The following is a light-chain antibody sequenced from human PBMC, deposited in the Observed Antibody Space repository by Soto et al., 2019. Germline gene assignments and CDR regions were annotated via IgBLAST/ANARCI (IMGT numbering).Light chain of an antibody. CDR3: TSYSSSSTFYV. V-gene: IGLV2-14*01. CDR2: QVS. J-gene: IGLJ1*01. Sequence: QSALTQPASVSGSPGQSITISCTGTSSDIGGYYYVSWYQHHPGKAPKLMIYQVSNRPSGVPNRFSGSKSGNTASLTISGLQAEDEADYYCTSYSSSSTFYVFGTGTKVTVL. CDR1: SSDIGGYYY.